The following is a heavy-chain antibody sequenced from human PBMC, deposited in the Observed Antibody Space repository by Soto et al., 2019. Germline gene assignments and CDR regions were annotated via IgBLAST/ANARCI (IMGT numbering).Heavy chain of an antibody. CDR3: ASLGKYSSSWYGTDAFDI. CDR1: GGSISGSSYY. D-gene: IGHD6-13*01. CDR2: IYYSGST. Sequence: SETLSLTCTVSGGSISGSSYYWGWIRQPPGKGLEWIGSIYYSGSTYYNPSLKSRVTISVDTSKNQFSLKLSSVTAADTAVYYCASLGKYSSSWYGTDAFDIWGQGTMVTVSS. V-gene: IGHV4-39*01. J-gene: IGHJ3*02.